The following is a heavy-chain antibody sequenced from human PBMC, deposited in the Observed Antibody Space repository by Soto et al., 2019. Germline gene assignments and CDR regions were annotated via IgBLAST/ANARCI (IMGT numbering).Heavy chain of an antibody. CDR2: ISYDGSNK. J-gene: IGHJ3*02. Sequence: GGSLRLSCAASGFSFTNFAMSWVRQAPGKGLEWVAGISYDGSNKYYADSVKGRFTISRDNSKNTLYLQMNSLRAEDTAVYYCARDEIRYYYDSSGYYPDAFDIWGQGTMVTVSS. CDR1: GFSFTNFA. CDR3: ARDEIRYYYDSSGYYPDAFDI. V-gene: IGHV3-30-3*01. D-gene: IGHD3-22*01.